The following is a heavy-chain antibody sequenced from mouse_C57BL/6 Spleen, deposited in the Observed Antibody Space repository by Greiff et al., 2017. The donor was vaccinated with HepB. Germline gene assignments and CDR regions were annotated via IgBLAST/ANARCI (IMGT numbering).Heavy chain of an antibody. J-gene: IGHJ2*01. CDR3: ARSRDYYGIPYYFDY. CDR1: GYTFTSYW. D-gene: IGHD1-1*01. V-gene: IGHV1-64*01. Sequence: QVQLQQPGAELVKPGASVKLSCTASGYTFTSYWMHWVQPRPGQGLEWIGLIHPNSGSTHYNEKFKSKATLPVDKSSRAAYMQLSSLTSEDSAVYYGARSRDYYGIPYYFDYWGKGTTLTVSS. CDR2: IHPNSGST.